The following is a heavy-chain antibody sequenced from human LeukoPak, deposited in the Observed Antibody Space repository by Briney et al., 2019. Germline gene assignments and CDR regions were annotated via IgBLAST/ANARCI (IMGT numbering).Heavy chain of an antibody. CDR2: ISNNGGYT. D-gene: IGHD2-15*01. J-gene: IGHJ4*02. V-gene: IGHV3-23*01. CDR1: GFTFSSSA. CDR3: AKQLGYCSDGSCYFPY. Sequence: QAGGSLRLSCAASGFTFSSSAMSWVRQAPGKGLEWVSAISNNGGYTYYADSVQGRFTISRDNSKSTLCLQMNSLRAEDTAVYYCAKQLGYCSDGSCYFPYRGQGTLVTVSS.